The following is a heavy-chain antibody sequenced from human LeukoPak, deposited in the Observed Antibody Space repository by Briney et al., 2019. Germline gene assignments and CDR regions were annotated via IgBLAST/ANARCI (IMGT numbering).Heavy chain of an antibody. CDR2: IYSGGST. Sequence: PGGSLRLSCAASGFTVSSNYMSWVRQAPGKGLEWVSVIYSGGSTYYADSVKGRFTISRDNSKNTLYLQMNSLRAEDTAVCYCAREHRSGSLYFGDLDYFDYWGQGTLVTVSS. J-gene: IGHJ4*02. CDR1: GFTVSSNY. V-gene: IGHV3-53*01. D-gene: IGHD3-10*01. CDR3: AREHRSGSLYFGDLDYFDY.